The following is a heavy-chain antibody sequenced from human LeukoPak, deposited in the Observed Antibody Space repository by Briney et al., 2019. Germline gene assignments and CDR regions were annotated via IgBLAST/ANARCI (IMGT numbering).Heavy chain of an antibody. Sequence: PGGSLRLSCAASGFTFSSYGMHWVRQAPGKGLEWVAVISYDGSNKYYADSVKGRFTISRDNSKNTLYLQMNSLRAEDTAVYYCAKGAIYDSSGYYYGYWGQGTLVTVSS. D-gene: IGHD3-22*01. CDR3: AKGAIYDSSGYYYGY. CDR1: GFTFSSYG. J-gene: IGHJ4*02. CDR2: ISYDGSNK. V-gene: IGHV3-30*18.